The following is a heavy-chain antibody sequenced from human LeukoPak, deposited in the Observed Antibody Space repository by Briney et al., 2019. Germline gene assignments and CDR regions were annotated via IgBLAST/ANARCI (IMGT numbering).Heavy chain of an antibody. CDR1: GFSFGSHT. J-gene: IGHJ4*02. CDR3: ASQGGLDD. V-gene: IGHV3-21*01. D-gene: IGHD3-16*01. Sequence: GGSLRLSCAASGFSFGSHTMNWVRQAPGKGLEWVSSIVFSGSDKYYADSAKGRFTISRDNAQKSLFLQMNSLRADDTAVYYCASQGGLDDWGQGTLVTVSS. CDR2: IVFSGSDK.